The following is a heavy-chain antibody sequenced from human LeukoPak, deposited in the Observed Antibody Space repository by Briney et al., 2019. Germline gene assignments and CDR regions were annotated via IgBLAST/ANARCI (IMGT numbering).Heavy chain of an antibody. CDR3: ARDRSSSSSNPWFDP. CDR2: IYYSGST. Sequence: TLSLTCTVSGGSISSGGYYWSWIRQHPGKGLEWIGYIYYSGSTYYNPSLKSRVTISVDTSKNQFSLKLSSVTAADTAVYYCARDRSSSSSNPWFDPWGQGTLVTVSS. V-gene: IGHV4-31*03. D-gene: IGHD6-6*01. CDR1: GGSISSGGYY. J-gene: IGHJ5*02.